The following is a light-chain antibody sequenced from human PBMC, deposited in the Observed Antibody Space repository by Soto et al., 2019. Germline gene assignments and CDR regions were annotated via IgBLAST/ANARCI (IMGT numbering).Light chain of an antibody. CDR3: QQYNNWPRGT. V-gene: IGKV3-15*01. J-gene: IGKJ5*01. Sequence: EIVLTQSPGTLSLSPGERATLSCRASQSVSINLAWYQQKPGQAPRLLIYGASTRATGIPARFSGSGSGTEFTLTISSLQSEDFAVYYCQQYNNWPRGTFGQGTRLEIK. CDR2: GAS. CDR1: QSVSIN.